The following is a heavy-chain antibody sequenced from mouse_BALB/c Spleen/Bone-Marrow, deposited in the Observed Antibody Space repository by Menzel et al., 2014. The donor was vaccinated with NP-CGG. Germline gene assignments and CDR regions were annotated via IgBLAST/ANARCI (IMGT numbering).Heavy chain of an antibody. Sequence: VQLQQSGPELVKPGASVKISCKASGYSFTGYYMHWVKQSHVKNLEWIGRINPYNGATSYNQNFKDKASLTVDKSSSTAYMELHSLTSEDSAVYYCAEGGYGNVFDYWGQGTTLTVSS. D-gene: IGHD2-1*01. CDR1: GYSFTGYY. J-gene: IGHJ2*01. CDR2: INPYNGAT. CDR3: AEGGYGNVFDY. V-gene: IGHV1-31*01.